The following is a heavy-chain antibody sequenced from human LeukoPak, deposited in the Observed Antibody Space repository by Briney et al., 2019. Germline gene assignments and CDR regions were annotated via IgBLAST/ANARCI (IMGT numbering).Heavy chain of an antibody. J-gene: IGHJ4*02. CDR2: ISWNSGTI. D-gene: IGHD3-22*01. CDR1: GFTFDDYA. CDR3: AKEHYYYDSTGPLDY. V-gene: IGHV3-9*03. Sequence: ALRLSCAASGFTFDDYAMHWVRQVPGKGLEWVSGISWNSGTIGYADSVKGRFTISRDNAKNSLYLQMNSLRAEDMALYYCAKEHYYYDSTGPLDYWGQGTLVTVSS.